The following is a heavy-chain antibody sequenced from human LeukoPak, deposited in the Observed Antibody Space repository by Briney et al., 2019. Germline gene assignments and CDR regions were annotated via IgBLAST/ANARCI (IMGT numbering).Heavy chain of an antibody. Sequence: SETLSLTCTVSGGSISSYYWSWIRQPPGKGLEWIGYIYYSGSTNYTPSLKNRVTISVDTSKNQFSLKLSSVTAADTAVYYCARVPVAALYYFDYWGQGTLVTVSS. D-gene: IGHD2-15*01. J-gene: IGHJ4*02. CDR1: GGSISSYY. CDR2: IYYSGST. CDR3: ARVPVAALYYFDY. V-gene: IGHV4-59*01.